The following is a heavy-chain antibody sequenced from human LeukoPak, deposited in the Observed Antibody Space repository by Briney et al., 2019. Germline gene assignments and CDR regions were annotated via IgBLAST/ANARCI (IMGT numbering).Heavy chain of an antibody. CDR1: GFPFDDSG. D-gene: IGHD3-10*01. Sequence: GGSLRLSCAASGFPFDDSGMSWVRQAPGKGLEWVSGINWDGSSTGYADSVKGRFIISRDNAKNSLYLQMNSLKAEDTALYFCAKGKPRGDYYGSGIYFYFDYWGQGALVTVSS. CDR2: INWDGSST. V-gene: IGHV3-20*04. J-gene: IGHJ4*02. CDR3: AKGKPRGDYYGSGIYFYFDY.